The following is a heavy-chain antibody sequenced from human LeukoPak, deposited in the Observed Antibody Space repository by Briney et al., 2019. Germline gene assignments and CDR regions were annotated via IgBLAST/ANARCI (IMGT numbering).Heavy chain of an antibody. CDR2: ISGSGGST. Sequence: LTGGSLRLSCAASGFDFSSYGMHWVRQAPGKGLEWVSAISGSGGSTYYADSVKGRFTISRDNSKNTLYLQMNSLRAEDTAVYYCAKTVGVGHFDYWGQGTLVTVSS. CDR1: GFDFSSYG. J-gene: IGHJ4*02. D-gene: IGHD3-10*01. CDR3: AKTVGVGHFDY. V-gene: IGHV3-23*01.